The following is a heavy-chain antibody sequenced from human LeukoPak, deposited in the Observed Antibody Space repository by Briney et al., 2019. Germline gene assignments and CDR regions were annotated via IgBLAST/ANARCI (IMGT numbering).Heavy chain of an antibody. Sequence: GRSLRLSCAASGFTFSSYGMHWVRQAPGKGLEWVAVISYDGSNKYYADSVKGRFTISRDNSKNTLYLQMNSLRAEDTAVYYCAKDRVVGAYKGVFDYWGQGTLVTVSS. D-gene: IGHD2-21*01. CDR1: GFTFSSYG. V-gene: IGHV3-30*18. CDR3: AKDRVVGAYKGVFDY. CDR2: ISYDGSNK. J-gene: IGHJ4*02.